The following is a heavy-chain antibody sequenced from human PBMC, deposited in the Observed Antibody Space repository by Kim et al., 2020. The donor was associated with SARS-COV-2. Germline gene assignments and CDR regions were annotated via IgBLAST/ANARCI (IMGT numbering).Heavy chain of an antibody. CDR3: SRVFAWALDL. CDR1: GFALSSYS. V-gene: IGHV3-21*05. J-gene: IGHJ5*02. Sequence: GGSLRLSCVASGFALSSYSMNWFRQAPGKGLEWLSYISPDDIYYADSVKVRFTISRDNAKNALYLQMNSLRDGDTAVYFCSRVFAWALDLVGQETLVTV. CDR2: ISPDDI. D-gene: IGHD7-27*01.